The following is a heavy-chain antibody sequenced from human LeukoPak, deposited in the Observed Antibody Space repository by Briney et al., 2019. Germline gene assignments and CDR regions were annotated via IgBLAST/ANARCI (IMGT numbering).Heavy chain of an antibody. J-gene: IGHJ6*03. D-gene: IGHD6-19*01. Sequence: SQTLSLTCAISGDSVSSNSAAWNWIRQSPSRGLEWLGRTYYRSKWYNDYAVSVKSRITINPDTSKNQFSLQLNSVTPEDTAVYYCAREAGSSGWYNYYYYYYMDVWGKGTTVTVSS. CDR3: AREAGSSGWYNYYYYYYMDV. CDR1: GDSVSSNSAA. CDR2: TYYRSKWYN. V-gene: IGHV6-1*01.